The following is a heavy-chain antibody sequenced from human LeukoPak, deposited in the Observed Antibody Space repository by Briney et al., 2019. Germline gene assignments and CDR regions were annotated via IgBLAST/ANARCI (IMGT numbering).Heavy chain of an antibody. Sequence: SETLSLTCTVSGGSISSSSYYWGWIRQPPGKGLEWIGSIYYSGSTYYNPSLKSRVTISVDTSKNQFSLKLSSVTAADTAVYYCARLIPAAIRGYCTNGVCYFDYWGQGTLVTVSS. V-gene: IGHV4-39*01. J-gene: IGHJ4*02. CDR2: IYYSGST. CDR3: ARLIPAAIRGYCTNGVCYFDY. CDR1: GGSISSSSYY. D-gene: IGHD2-8*01.